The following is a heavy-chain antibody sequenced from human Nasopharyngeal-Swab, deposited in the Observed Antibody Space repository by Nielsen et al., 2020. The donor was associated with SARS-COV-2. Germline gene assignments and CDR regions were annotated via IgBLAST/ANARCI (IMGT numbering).Heavy chain of an antibody. CDR2: IYYSGST. CDR1: GGSISSSSYY. V-gene: IGHV4-39*02. J-gene: IGHJ5*02. D-gene: IGHD6-6*01. Sequence: SETLSLTCTVSGGSISSSSYYWGWIRQPPGKGLEWIGSIYYSGSTYYNPSLKSRVTISVDTSKNQFSLKLSSVTAADTAVYYCARERGSIAARIYWFDPWGQGTLVTVSS. CDR3: ARERGSIAARIYWFDP.